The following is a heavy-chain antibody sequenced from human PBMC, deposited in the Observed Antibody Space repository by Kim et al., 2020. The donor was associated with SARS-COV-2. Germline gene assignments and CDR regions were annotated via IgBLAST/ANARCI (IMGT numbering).Heavy chain of an antibody. J-gene: IGHJ4*02. CDR3: ARGSGWDTALLTAPRIDF. V-gene: IGHV3-74*01. CDR2: ISNDGGSST. Sequence: GGSLRLSCAASGFTFSPHWMHWVRQAPGKGLVWVSRISNDGGSSTIYADSVKGRFTISRDNAKNTLYLQMSGLRAEDTALYYCARGSGWDTALLTAPRIDFWGQGTLVTVSS. D-gene: IGHD5-18*01. CDR1: GFTFSPHW.